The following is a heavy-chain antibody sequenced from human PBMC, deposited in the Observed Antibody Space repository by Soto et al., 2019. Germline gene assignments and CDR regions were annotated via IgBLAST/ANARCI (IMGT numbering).Heavy chain of an antibody. Sequence: QVQLVQSGAEVKEPGASVKVSCKASGYNFASNHMHWVRQIPGQGLEWMGIIHPTDGSPSYAQRFRGRITLTRDAPTNTDYMELRGLTSEDTAVYYCVRDRFGSWTFDYWGQGTLLTVSS. CDR3: VRDRFGSWTFDY. D-gene: IGHD6-13*01. V-gene: IGHV1-46*01. CDR1: GYNFASNH. J-gene: IGHJ4*02. CDR2: IHPTDGSP.